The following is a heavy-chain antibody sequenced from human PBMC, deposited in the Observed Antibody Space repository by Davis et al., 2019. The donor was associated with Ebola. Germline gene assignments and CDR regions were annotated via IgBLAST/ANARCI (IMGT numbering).Heavy chain of an antibody. CDR3: AKAASKYSGYS. CDR2: ISGSGGST. CDR1: GFTFSSYA. Sequence: PGGSLRLSCAASGFTFSSYAMSWVRQAPGKGLEWVSAISGSGGSTYYADSVKGRFTISRDKSRNTLFLQMNSLRAEDTAVYYCAKAASKYSGYSWGQGTLVTVSS. J-gene: IGHJ5*02. D-gene: IGHD5-12*01. V-gene: IGHV3-23*01.